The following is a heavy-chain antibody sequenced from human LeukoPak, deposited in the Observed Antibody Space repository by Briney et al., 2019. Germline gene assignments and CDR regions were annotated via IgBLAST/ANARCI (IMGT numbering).Heavy chain of an antibody. CDR2: INPNSGGT. D-gene: IGHD6-13*01. J-gene: IGHJ4*02. Sequence: GASVKVSCKASGYTFTGYYMHWMRQAPGQGLEWMGWINPNSGGTNYAQKFQGRVTMTRDTSISTAYMELSRLRSDDTAVYYCARAGSSWYFPFDYWGQGTLVTVSS. CDR3: ARAGSSWYFPFDY. CDR1: GYTFTGYY. V-gene: IGHV1-2*02.